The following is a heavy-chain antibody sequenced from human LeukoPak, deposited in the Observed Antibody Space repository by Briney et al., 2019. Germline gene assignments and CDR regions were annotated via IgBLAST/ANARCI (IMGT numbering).Heavy chain of an antibody. Sequence: PGGSLRLSCAASGFTFSSYAMSWVRQAPGKGLEWVANIKQDGSEKYYVDSAKGRFTISRDNAKNSLYLQMNSLRAEDTALYYCAKYLSTGLDYWGQGTLVTVSS. D-gene: IGHD1-1*01. CDR2: IKQDGSEK. CDR1: GFTFSSYA. V-gene: IGHV3-7*01. J-gene: IGHJ4*02. CDR3: AKYLSTGLDY.